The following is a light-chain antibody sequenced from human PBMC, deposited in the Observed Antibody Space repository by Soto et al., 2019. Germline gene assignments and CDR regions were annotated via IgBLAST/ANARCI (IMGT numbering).Light chain of an antibody. Sequence: EIVLSQSPATLSLSPGERATLSCRASQNIDSYLAWYQQKPGQAPRFLLYEASNRPTGIPSRFSGSGSGTDFTLTISSLEPEDFAVYYCQQRSNWPPAWTFGQGTKVEIK. J-gene: IGKJ1*01. CDR2: EAS. CDR3: QQRSNWPPAWT. CDR1: QNIDSY. V-gene: IGKV3-11*01.